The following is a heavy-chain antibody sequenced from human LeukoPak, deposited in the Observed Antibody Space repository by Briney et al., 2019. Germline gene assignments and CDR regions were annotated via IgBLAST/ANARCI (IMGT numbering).Heavy chain of an antibody. J-gene: IGHJ4*02. CDR1: GFSFSHDA. Sequence: PGGSLRLSCVASGFSFSHDAMSWVRQAPGKGLEWVSAISKSGGSTFYADSVKGRFTISRDNSKNTLYLQMNSLRAEDTAVYYCAKVRGRQQLGDFDYWGQGTLVTVSS. D-gene: IGHD6-13*01. CDR3: AKVRGRQQLGDFDY. V-gene: IGHV3-23*01. CDR2: ISKSGGST.